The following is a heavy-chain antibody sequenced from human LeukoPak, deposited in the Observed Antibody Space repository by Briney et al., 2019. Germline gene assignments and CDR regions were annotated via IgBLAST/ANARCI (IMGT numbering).Heavy chain of an antibody. CDR1: GYTFTSYG. J-gene: IGHJ6*03. Sequence: ASVKVSCKASGYTFTSYGVSWVRQAPGQGLEWMGWISPYNGDTNYVQKLQGRVTMTTDTSTSTAYMELRSLRSDDRAVYYCARAGDFDSYYMDVWGKGTTVTISS. CDR3: ARAGDFDSYYMDV. CDR2: ISPYNGDT. D-gene: IGHD3-16*01. V-gene: IGHV1-18*01.